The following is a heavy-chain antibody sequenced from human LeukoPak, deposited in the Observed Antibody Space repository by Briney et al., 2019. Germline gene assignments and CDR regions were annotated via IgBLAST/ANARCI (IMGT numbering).Heavy chain of an antibody. CDR2: ISGDGGST. CDR3: AKCPLIDIIMVRGGIRTGVDY. V-gene: IGHV3-43*02. CDR1: GFTFDDYA. Sequence: GGSLRLSCAASGFTFDDYAMHWVRQVPGKGLEWVSLISGDGGSTYYGDSVKGRFTISRDNRKNSLYLQMNSLRTEDTALYYCAKCPLIDIIMVRGGIRTGVDYWGQGTLVTVSS. D-gene: IGHD3-10*01. J-gene: IGHJ4*02.